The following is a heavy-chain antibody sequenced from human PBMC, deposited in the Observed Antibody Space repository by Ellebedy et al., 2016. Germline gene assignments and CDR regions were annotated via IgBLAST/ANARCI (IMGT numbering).Heavy chain of an antibody. CDR1: GYRFNNYW. Sequence: GESLKISXRGSGYRFNNYWIDWVRQMPGKGLEWMGTIYPGDSDTRYSPSFQGQVTISADKSISTAYLQWSSLKASDTAMYYCARLGDYKSNHPYYFDYWGQGTLVTVSS. CDR3: ARLGDYKSNHPYYFDY. V-gene: IGHV5-51*01. D-gene: IGHD4/OR15-4a*01. CDR2: IYPGDSDT. J-gene: IGHJ4*02.